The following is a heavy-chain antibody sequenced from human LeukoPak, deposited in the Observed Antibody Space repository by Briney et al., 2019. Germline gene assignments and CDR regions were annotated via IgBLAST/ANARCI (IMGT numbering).Heavy chain of an antibody. CDR3: AKEVGYDSSGYDDF. J-gene: IGHJ4*02. Sequence: GGSLRLSCAASGFTFSDHALSWVRQAPGKGLEWVSVISGSGGSTYYADSVKGRFTISRDNSKNTLYLQMNSLRAEDTALYYCAKEVGYDSSGYDDFWGQGTLVTVSS. D-gene: IGHD3-22*01. CDR2: ISGSGGST. V-gene: IGHV3-23*01. CDR1: GFTFSDHA.